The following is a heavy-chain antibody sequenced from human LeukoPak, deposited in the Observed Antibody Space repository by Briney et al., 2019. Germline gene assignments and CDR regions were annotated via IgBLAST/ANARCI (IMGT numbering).Heavy chain of an antibody. CDR3: ARRWNYGRNYYIDV. J-gene: IGHJ6*03. V-gene: IGHV4-34*01. Sequence: SETLSLTCAVYGGSFSNYYWNWIRQTPGKGLEWLGEINDRGRANYNPSLMSRVTVSVDTSKNQFSLRLASVTATDTAIYYCARRWNYGRNYYIDVWGKGATVSVSS. D-gene: IGHD1-7*01. CDR2: INDRGRA. CDR1: GGSFSNYY.